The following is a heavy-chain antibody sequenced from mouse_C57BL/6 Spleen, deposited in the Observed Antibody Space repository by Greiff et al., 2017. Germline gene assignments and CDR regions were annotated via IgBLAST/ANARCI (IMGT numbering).Heavy chain of an antibody. CDR2: IYPGSGNT. J-gene: IGHJ1*03. CDR3: ARGDGSTRDWYFDV. CDR1: GYSFTSYY. V-gene: IGHV1-66*01. Sequence: VQLQQSGPELVKPGASVKISCKASGYSFTSYYIHWVKQRPGQGLEWIGWIYPGSGNTKYNEKFKGKATLTADTSSSTAYMQLSSLTSEDSAVYYCARGDGSTRDWYFDVWGTGTTVTVSS. D-gene: IGHD1-1*01.